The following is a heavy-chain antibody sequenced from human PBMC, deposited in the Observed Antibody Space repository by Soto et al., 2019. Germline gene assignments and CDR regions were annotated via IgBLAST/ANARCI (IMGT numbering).Heavy chain of an antibody. Sequence: GGSLRLSCAASGFTFSNYGMHWVRQAPGKGLEWVAIIWHDGNNKYYADSVRGRFIISRDNSKNRLYLQMNSLRAEDTAVYYCASDLVGASDSKGLDVWGQGTPVTV. D-gene: IGHD1-26*01. V-gene: IGHV3-33*08. CDR3: ASDLVGASDSKGLDV. CDR1: GFTFSNYG. J-gene: IGHJ6*02. CDR2: IWHDGNNK.